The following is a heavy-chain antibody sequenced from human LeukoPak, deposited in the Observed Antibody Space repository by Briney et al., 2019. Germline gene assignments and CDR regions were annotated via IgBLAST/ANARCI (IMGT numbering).Heavy chain of an antibody. CDR1: GYTFTGYY. J-gene: IGHJ4*02. CDR3: ARDLYYYGSGPEGDY. CDR2: INPNSGGT. D-gene: IGHD3-10*01. V-gene: IGHV1-2*02. Sequence: ASVKVSCKASGYTFTGYYMHWVRQAPGQGLEWMGWINPNSGGTNYAQKFQGRVTMTRDTSISTAYMELSRLRSDDTAVYYCARDLYYYGSGPEGDYWGQGTLVTVSS.